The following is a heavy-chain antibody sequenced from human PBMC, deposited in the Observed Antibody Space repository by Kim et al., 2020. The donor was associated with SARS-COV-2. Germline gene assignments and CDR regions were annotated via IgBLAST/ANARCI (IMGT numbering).Heavy chain of an antibody. Sequence: ASVKVSCKASGYTFTSYAMHWVRQAPGQRLEWMGWINAGNGNTKYSQKFQGRVTITRDTSASTAYMELSSLRSEDTAVYYCARDPHYGSGQEGYFDYWGQGTLVTVSS. J-gene: IGHJ4*02. V-gene: IGHV1-3*01. CDR2: INAGNGNT. D-gene: IGHD3-10*01. CDR3: ARDPHYGSGQEGYFDY. CDR1: GYTFTSYA.